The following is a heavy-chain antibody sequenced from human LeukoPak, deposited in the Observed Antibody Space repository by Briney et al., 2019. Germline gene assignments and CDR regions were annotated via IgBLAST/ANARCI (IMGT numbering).Heavy chain of an antibody. CDR1: GFTFSSYG. CDR2: ISYDGSNK. V-gene: IGHV3-30*18. Sequence: SGGSLRLSCAASGFTFSSYGMHWVRQAPGKGLEWVAVISYDGSNKYYADSVKGRFTISRDNSKNTLYLQMNSLRAEDTAVYYCAKDLVGAENNWFDPWGQGTLVTVSS. J-gene: IGHJ5*02. CDR3: AKDLVGAENNWFDP. D-gene: IGHD1-26*01.